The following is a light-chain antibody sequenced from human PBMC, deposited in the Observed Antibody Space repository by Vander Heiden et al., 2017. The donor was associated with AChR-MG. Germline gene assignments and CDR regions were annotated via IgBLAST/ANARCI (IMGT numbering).Light chain of an antibody. CDR1: QSVSSNY. V-gene: IGKV3-20*01. J-gene: IGKJ2*01. CDR2: GAS. CDR3: QQYGSSPPHT. Sequence: ELVLTQSPGTLSLSPGDRATLSCRASQSVSSNYLAWYQQKPGQAPRLLIFGASSRATGIPDRFSGSGSGTDFTLTISRLEPQDFALYYCQQYGSSPPHTFGQGTKLEIK.